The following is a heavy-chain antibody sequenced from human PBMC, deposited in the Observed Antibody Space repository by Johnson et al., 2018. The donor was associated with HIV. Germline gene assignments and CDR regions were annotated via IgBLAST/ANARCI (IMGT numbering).Heavy chain of an antibody. D-gene: IGHD1-26*01. Sequence: VQLVESGGGVARPGGSLRLSCAASGFTFSNYWMHWVRQAPGKGLVWVSRVNNDGGDTIYTDSVKGRFTISRDNAKNTLYLQMNSPRAEDTAVYYCAREVGNAGAFDIWGQGTMVTVSS. J-gene: IGHJ3*02. CDR2: VNNDGGDT. CDR3: AREVGNAGAFDI. CDR1: GFTFSNYW. V-gene: IGHV3-74*01.